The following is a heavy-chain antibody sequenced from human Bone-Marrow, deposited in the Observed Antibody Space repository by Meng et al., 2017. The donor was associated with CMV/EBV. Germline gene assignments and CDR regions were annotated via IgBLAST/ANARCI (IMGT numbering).Heavy chain of an antibody. CDR3: ARVGYYYGMDV. CDR2: INHGGYT. J-gene: IGHJ6*02. V-gene: IGHV4-34*01. CDR1: GGSFSGYH. Sequence: GSLRLSCAVYGGSFSGYHWSWIRQSPGKGLEWIGEINHGGYTNYCPSRKSRVTISVDTSKNQFSLKLSSVTAADTAVYYCARVGYYYGMDVWGQGTTVTVSS.